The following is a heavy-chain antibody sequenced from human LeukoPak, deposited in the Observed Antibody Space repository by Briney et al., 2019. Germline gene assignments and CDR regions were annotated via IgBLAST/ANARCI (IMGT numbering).Heavy chain of an antibody. CDR2: ISGSDGRT. Sequence: PGGSLRLSCAASGFTFSSYAMTWVRQASGKGLEWVSTISGSDGRTDYADSVKGQFTISRDNSKNTVYLQMNFLIAEDTAVYSCAKVGCSSVACQPHRRDLDHWGQGALVTVSS. D-gene: IGHD2-15*01. CDR1: GFTFSSYA. J-gene: IGHJ4*02. CDR3: AKVGCSSVACQPHRRDLDH. V-gene: IGHV3-23*01.